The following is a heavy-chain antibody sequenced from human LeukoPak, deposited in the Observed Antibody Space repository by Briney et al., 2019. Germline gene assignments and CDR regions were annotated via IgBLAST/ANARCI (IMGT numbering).Heavy chain of an antibody. D-gene: IGHD3-3*01. Sequence: ASVKVSCKASGYTFTRYGISWVRQAPGQGLEWMGWISAYNGNTNYAQKLQGRVTMTTDTSTSTAYMELRSLRSDDTAVYYCARQKLPRFLEWLLPQYNWFDPWGQGTLVTVSS. CDR3: ARQKLPRFLEWLLPQYNWFDP. J-gene: IGHJ5*02. V-gene: IGHV1-18*01. CDR2: ISAYNGNT. CDR1: GYTFTRYG.